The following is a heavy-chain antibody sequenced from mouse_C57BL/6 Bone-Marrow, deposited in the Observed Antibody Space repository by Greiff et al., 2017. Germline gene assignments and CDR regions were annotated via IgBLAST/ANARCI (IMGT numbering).Heavy chain of an antibody. V-gene: IGHV1-42*01. D-gene: IGHD1-1*01. CDR1: GYSFTGYY. J-gene: IGHJ2*01. Sequence: VQLKESGPELVKPGASVKISCKASGYSFTGYYMNWVKQSPEKSLEWIGEINPSTGGTTYNQTFKAKATLTVDKSSRTAYMQLKILTSEDSAVYYCARTITTVALDYWGQGTTLTVSS. CDR3: ARTITTVALDY. CDR2: INPSTGGT.